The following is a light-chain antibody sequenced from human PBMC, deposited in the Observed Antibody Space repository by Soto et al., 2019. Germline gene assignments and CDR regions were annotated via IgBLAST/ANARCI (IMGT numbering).Light chain of an antibody. CDR3: SSYTTTSTYV. CDR2: EVT. V-gene: IGLV2-14*01. J-gene: IGLJ1*01. Sequence: LTQPASESGSPGQSITISCTGTSSDVGGYDYVSWYQQHPGKAPNFVIYEVTNRPSGVSHRFSGSKSGNTASLTISGLQAEDEADYYCSSYTTTSTYVFGTGTKVTAL. CDR1: SSDVGGYDY.